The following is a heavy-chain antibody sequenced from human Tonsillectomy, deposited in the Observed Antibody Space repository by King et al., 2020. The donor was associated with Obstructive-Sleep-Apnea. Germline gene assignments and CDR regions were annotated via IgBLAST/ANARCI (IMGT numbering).Heavy chain of an antibody. J-gene: IGHJ4*02. CDR3: ARAGGYSSSWKYYFDY. V-gene: IGHV4-34*01. CDR2: INHSGST. Sequence: VQLQQWGAGLLKPSETLSLTCAVYGGSFSGYYWSWIRQPPGKGLEWIGEINHSGSTNYNPSLKSRVTISVDTSKNQFSLKLSSVTAADTAEYYCARAGGYSSSWKYYFDYWGQGTLVTVSS. CDR1: GGSFSGYY. D-gene: IGHD6-13*01.